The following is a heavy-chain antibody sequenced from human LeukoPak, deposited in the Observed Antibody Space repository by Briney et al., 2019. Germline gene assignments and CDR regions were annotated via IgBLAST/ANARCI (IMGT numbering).Heavy chain of an antibody. J-gene: IGHJ6*03. D-gene: IGHD6-13*01. CDR1: GYTFTSYD. CDR3: ARGASSSWYSYYYYYYYMDV. CDR2: MNPNSGNT. V-gene: IGHV1-8*03. Sequence: GAPVKVSCKASGYTFTSYDINWVRQATGQGLEWMGWMNPNSGNTGYAQKFQGRVTITRNTSISTAYMELSSLRSEDTAVYYCARGASSSWYSYYYYYYYMDVWGKGTTVTVSS.